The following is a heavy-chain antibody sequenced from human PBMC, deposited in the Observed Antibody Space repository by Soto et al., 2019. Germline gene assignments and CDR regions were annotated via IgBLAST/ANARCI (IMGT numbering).Heavy chain of an antibody. CDR3: ARSAWIAVADRFAY. CDR1: GYTFTGYY. D-gene: IGHD6-19*01. J-gene: IGHJ4*02. V-gene: IGHV1-2*04. Sequence: ASVKVSCKASGYTFTGYYMHWVRQAPGQGLEWMGWINPNSGGTNYAQKFQGWVTMTRDTSISTAYMELSRLRSDDTAVYYCARSAWIAVADRFAYWGQGTLVTVSS. CDR2: INPNSGGT.